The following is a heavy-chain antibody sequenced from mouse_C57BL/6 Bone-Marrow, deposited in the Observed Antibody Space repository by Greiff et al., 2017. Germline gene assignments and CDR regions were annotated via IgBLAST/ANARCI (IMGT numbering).Heavy chain of an antibody. J-gene: IGHJ4*01. CDR3: TQGAMDY. Sequence: VQLQQSGAELVRPGASVTLSCKASGYTFTDYEMHWVKQTPVHGLEWIGAIDPETGGTAYNQKFKGKAILTADKSSSTAYMRLRSLTSEDSAVYYCTQGAMDYWGQGTSVTVSS. CDR2: IDPETGGT. CDR1: GYTFTDYE. V-gene: IGHV1-15*01.